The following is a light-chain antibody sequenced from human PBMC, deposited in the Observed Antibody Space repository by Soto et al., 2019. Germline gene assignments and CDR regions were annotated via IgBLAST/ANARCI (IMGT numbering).Light chain of an antibody. V-gene: IGLV1-44*01. J-gene: IGLJ2*01. CDR3: AAWDDSLNAVV. CDR2: SNN. Sequence: QSVLTRPPSASGTPGQRVTISCSGSSSNIGSNTVNWYQQLPGTAPKLLIYSNNQRPSGVPGRFSGSKSGTSASLAISGLQSEDEADYYCAAWDDSLNAVVFGGGTKLTVL. CDR1: SSNIGSNT.